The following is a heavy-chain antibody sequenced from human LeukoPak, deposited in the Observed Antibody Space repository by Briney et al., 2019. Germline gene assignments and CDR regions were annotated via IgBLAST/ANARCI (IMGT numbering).Heavy chain of an antibody. CDR2: IKQDGSEK. CDR1: GFTFSSYW. Sequence: GGSLRLSCAASGFTFSSYWMNWVRQAPGKGLEWVANIKQDGSEKYYVDSVKGRFTISRDNAKNSLYLQANSLRAEDTAVYYCARAFYYSKYFDYRGQGTLVTVSS. J-gene: IGHJ4*02. CDR3: ARAFYYSKYFDY. V-gene: IGHV3-7*01. D-gene: IGHD3-10*01.